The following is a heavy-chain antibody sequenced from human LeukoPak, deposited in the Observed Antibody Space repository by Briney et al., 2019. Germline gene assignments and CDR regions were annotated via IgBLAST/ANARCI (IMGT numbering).Heavy chain of an antibody. CDR2: ISYDGSNK. D-gene: IGHD2-15*01. Sequence: GGSLRLSCAASGFTFSSYGMHWVRQAPGKGLEWVAVISYDGSNKYYADSVKGRFTISRDNSKNTLYLQMNSLRAENTAVYYCAKEVAASYYYYYGMDVWGQGTTVTVSS. V-gene: IGHV3-30*18. CDR1: GFTFSSYG. CDR3: AKEVAASYYYYYGMDV. J-gene: IGHJ6*02.